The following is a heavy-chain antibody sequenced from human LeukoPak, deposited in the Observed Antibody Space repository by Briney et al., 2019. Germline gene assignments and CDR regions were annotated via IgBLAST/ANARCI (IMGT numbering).Heavy chain of an antibody. CDR2: INPNDGDT. Sequence: ASVKVSCKASGYTFTDYYMHWVRQAPGQGFEWMGWINPNDGDTNYAQKFQGRVTMTRDTSISTAHMEVSRLRSDDTAVYYCARANILYCSSSTCLFDYWGQGTLVTVSS. J-gene: IGHJ4*02. CDR3: ARANILYCSSSTCLFDY. V-gene: IGHV1-2*02. D-gene: IGHD2-2*01. CDR1: GYTFTDYY.